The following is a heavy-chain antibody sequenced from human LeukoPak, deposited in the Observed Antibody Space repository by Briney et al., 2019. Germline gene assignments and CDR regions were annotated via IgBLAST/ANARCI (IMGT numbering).Heavy chain of an antibody. Sequence: PGGSLRLSCAASGFTLSTYWMHWVRQAPGKGLVWVSRIKGDGSSTSYADSVKGRFTGSRDNAKNTLYLQMNSLRAEDTAVYYCARGPTIAVAGRAEYYFDYWGQGTLVTVSS. V-gene: IGHV3-74*01. CDR1: GFTLSTYW. J-gene: IGHJ4*02. CDR2: IKGDGSST. D-gene: IGHD6-19*01. CDR3: ARGPTIAVAGRAEYYFDY.